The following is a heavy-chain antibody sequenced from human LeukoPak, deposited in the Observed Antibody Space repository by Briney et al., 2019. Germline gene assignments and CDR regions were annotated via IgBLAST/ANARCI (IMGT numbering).Heavy chain of an antibody. D-gene: IGHD6-13*01. CDR3: ARGGSSWQSFDF. Sequence: SETLSLTCTVYGGSISNYYWSWIRQPAGKGLEWIGRIYASGSTNYNPSLKSRVTMSVDTSKNQFSLKLTSVTAVDTAVYYCARGGSSWQSFDFWGQGTLVTVSS. CDR2: IYASGST. CDR1: GGSISNYY. V-gene: IGHV4-4*07. J-gene: IGHJ4*02.